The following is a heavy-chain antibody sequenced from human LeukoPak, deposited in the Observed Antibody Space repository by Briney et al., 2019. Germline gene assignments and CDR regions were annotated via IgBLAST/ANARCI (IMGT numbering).Heavy chain of an antibody. CDR2: INPNSGGT. J-gene: IGHJ4*02. D-gene: IGHD2-2*01. V-gene: IGHV1-2*02. CDR3: ARDIVVVPAAPRGCDY. CDR1: GYTFTGYY. Sequence: SVTGSCKASGYTFTGYYMHWVRPAPGQGLEWMGWINPNSGGTNYAQKFQGRVTMTRDTSIRTAYMELSRLRSDDTAIYYCARDIVVVPAAPRGCDYWGQGTLVTVSS.